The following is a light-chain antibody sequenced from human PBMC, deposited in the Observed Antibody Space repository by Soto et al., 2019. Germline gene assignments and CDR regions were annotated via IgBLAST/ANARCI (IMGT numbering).Light chain of an antibody. CDR1: HNINTW. CDR3: RSRTWT. CDR2: DAS. V-gene: IGKV1-5*01. Sequence: DIQMTQSPSTLSXXXXXXXXXXCRASHNINTWLXXXXQKPGKAPKLLIYDASSLEGGVPSRFSGSGSGTEFTLTISSLQPDDFATYYCRSRTWTFGQGTKVYIK. J-gene: IGKJ1*01.